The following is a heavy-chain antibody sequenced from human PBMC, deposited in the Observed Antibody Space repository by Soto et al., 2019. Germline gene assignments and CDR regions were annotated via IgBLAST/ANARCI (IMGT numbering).Heavy chain of an antibody. CDR1: GGSMSSYY. CDR3: ARAVTMVRRVIGYYYYYIDV. J-gene: IGHJ6*03. D-gene: IGHD3-10*01. Sequence: QVQLQEVGPGLVMPSETLSLTCTVSGGSMSSYYWSWIRQPPGKGLEWIGYIYYSGSTNYNPSLKSRVTISVDTSKNPFSLKLSSVTAADTAVYYCARAVTMVRRVIGYYYYYIDVWGKGTTVTVSS. CDR2: IYYSGST. V-gene: IGHV4-59*01.